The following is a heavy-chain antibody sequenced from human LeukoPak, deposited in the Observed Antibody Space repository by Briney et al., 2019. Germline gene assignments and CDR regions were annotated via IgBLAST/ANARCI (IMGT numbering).Heavy chain of an antibody. D-gene: IGHD2-15*01. CDR1: GYTFTSYD. J-gene: IGHJ6*02. CDR2: MNPNSGNT. Sequence: AASVRVSCKASGYTFTSYDINWVRQAPGQGLEWMGWMNPNSGNTGYAQKFQGRVTMTRNTSISTAYMELSSLRSEDTAVYYCARGLLRGSPSGCYYSGMDVWGQGTTVTVS. V-gene: IGHV1-8*01. CDR3: ARGLLRGSPSGCYYSGMDV.